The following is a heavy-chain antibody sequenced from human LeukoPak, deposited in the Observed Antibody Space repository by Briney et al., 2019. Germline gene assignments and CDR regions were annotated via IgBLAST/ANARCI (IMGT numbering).Heavy chain of an antibody. CDR3: ARSVTHYYYYMDV. CDR2: IIPILGIA. V-gene: IGHV1-69*04. Sequence: GASVKVSCKASGGTFSSYAISWVRQAPGQGLEWMGRIIPILGIANYAQKFQGRVTITADKSTSTAYMELSSLRSEDTAVYYCARSVTHYYYYMDVWGKGTTVTVSS. CDR1: GGTFSSYA. J-gene: IGHJ6*03. D-gene: IGHD2-21*02.